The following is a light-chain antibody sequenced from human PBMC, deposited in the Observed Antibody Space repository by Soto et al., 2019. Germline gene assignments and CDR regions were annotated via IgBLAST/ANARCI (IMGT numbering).Light chain of an antibody. CDR2: EGT. CDR1: SSDVGSYDL. V-gene: IGLV2-23*01. CDR3: LSYAGSRTYV. Sequence: QSALTQPASVSGAPEQLMVIPCNRHSSDVGSYDLVSWYLQYPGKAAKVIIFEGTKLPSGFSARFCGSSSGNTASLTIAGDETEDEADYDCLSYAGSRTYVFGPGTRSPS. J-gene: IGLJ1*01.